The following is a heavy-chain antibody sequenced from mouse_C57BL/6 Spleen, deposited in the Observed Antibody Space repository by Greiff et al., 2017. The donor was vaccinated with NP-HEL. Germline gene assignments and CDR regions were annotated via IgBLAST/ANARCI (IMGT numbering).Heavy chain of an antibody. J-gene: IGHJ4*01. CDR2: IDPSDSYT. CDR1: GYTFTSYW. CDR3: ASYGSSYGMDY. D-gene: IGHD1-1*01. Sequence: VQLQQPGAELVMPGASVKLSCKASGYTFTSYWMHWVKQRPGQGLEWIGEIDPSDSYTNYNQKFKGKSTLTVDKSSSTAYMQLSSLTSEDSAVYYCASYGSSYGMDYWGQGTSVTVSS. V-gene: IGHV1-69*01.